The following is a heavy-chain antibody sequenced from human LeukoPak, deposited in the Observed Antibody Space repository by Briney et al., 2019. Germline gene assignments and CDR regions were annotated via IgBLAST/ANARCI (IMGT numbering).Heavy chain of an antibody. CDR1: GFTFSSYS. Sequence: VGSLRLSSAASGFTFSSYSMHWVRQAPGKGLEWGSSISSASAYRYYADSVKGRFTISRDNAKNSLHLQMNSLRAEDSAVYYCTRGPTLIGVAGTWPLDDWGQGTLVTVSS. V-gene: IGHV3-21*01. J-gene: IGHJ4*02. CDR3: TRGPTLIGVAGTWPLDD. D-gene: IGHD6-19*01. CDR2: ISSASAYR.